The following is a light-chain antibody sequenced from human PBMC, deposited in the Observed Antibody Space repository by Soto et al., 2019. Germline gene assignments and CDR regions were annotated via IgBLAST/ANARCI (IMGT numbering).Light chain of an antibody. V-gene: IGLV2-11*01. CDR3: CSSAGTYTSV. CDR2: DVS. CDR1: SSDVGGYNY. Sequence: QSVLTQPRAVSGSPGQSVTITCTGTSSDVGGYNYVSWYQQHPGKAPKLMISDVSKRPSGVPDRFSGSKSGNTASLTISGLQADDEADYYCCSSAGTYTSVFGVGTKVTFL. J-gene: IGLJ3*02.